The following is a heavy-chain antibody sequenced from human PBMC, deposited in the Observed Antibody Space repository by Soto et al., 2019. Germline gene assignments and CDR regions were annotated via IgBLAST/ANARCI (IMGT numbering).Heavy chain of an antibody. CDR2: ISWNVGSI. V-gene: IGHV3-9*01. CDR3: AKGVAGWYYFDY. D-gene: IGHD3-3*01. Sequence: EVQLVESGGGLVQPGRSLRLSCAASGFTFDDYAMHWVRQAPGKGLEWVSGISWNVGSIANADSVKGRFTISRDNDKNSLYLQMNSRGAEDTALYYCAKGVAGWYYFDYWGQGTLVTVSS. CDR1: GFTFDDYA. J-gene: IGHJ4*02.